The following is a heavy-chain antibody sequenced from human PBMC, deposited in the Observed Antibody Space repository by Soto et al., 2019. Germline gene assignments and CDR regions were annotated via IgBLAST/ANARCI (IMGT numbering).Heavy chain of an antibody. CDR1: GFTFSSYE. CDR3: AREGGHGAFDI. D-gene: IGHD3-16*01. J-gene: IGHJ3*02. Sequence: PGGSLRLSCAASGFTFSSYEMNWVRQAPGKGLEWVSYISSSGSTIYYADSVKGRFTISRDNAKNSLYLQMNSLRAEDTAVYYCAREGGHGAFDIWGQGTMVTVSS. CDR2: ISSSGSTI. V-gene: IGHV3-48*03.